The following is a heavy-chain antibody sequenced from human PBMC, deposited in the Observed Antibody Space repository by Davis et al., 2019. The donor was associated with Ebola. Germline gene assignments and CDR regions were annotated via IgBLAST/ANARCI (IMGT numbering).Heavy chain of an antibody. J-gene: IGHJ4*02. CDR3: ATTTYYYDSSASYYPGY. V-gene: IGHV5-10-1*01. CDR1: GYSFPRYW. Sequence: GESLKISCKCSGYSFPRYWITWVRQMPGKGLEWMGRLDPVDSYTDYSPSFQGHVTISADKSISTAYLQWRSLKASDTAMYYCATTTYYYDSSASYYPGYWGQGTLVTVSS. D-gene: IGHD3-22*01. CDR2: LDPVDSYT.